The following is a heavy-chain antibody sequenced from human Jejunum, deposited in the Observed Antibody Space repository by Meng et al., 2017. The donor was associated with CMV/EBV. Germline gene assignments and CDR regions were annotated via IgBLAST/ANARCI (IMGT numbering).Heavy chain of an antibody. CDR2: IYTSGST. D-gene: IGHD5-12*01. CDR3: ARENSGYDY. J-gene: IGHJ4*02. CDR1: GGSISTYY. V-gene: IGHV4-4*07. Sequence: QVQLQGSCPGLVKASEALSLTCTVTGGSISTYYWTWIRQPAGKGLEWIGRIYTSGSTHYNPSLKSRVTMSVDTSKNQLSLKLSSVTATDTAVYYCARENSGYDYWGQGTLVTVSS.